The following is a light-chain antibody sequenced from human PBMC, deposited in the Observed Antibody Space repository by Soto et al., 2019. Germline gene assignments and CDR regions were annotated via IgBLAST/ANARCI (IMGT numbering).Light chain of an antibody. V-gene: IGKV2-28*01. Sequence: DVVMTQSPLSLPVTPGEPASISCRSSQSLLHSNGYTSLDWYPXKQGQSPQLXIYLGSNRASGVPDRFSDIESGTDFTMKLSRVEAEDGGVHDGMQALQTPITFGQGTRLEIK. CDR1: QSLLHSNGYTS. J-gene: IGKJ5*01. CDR2: LGS. CDR3: MQALQTPIT.